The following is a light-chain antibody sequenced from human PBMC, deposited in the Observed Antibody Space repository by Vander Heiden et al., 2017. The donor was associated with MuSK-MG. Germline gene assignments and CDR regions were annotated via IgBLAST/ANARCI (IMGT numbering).Light chain of an antibody. CDR3: QRGFT. CDR1: QSVSSY. Sequence: ESVLTQSPATLSLSPGDRATLSCRASQSVSSYLAWYQQKPGQAPRLLIYDASTRATGIPARFSGSGSGTDFTLTISSLVPEDFAVYYCQRGFTFGPGTKVDIK. J-gene: IGKJ3*01. V-gene: IGKV3-11*01. CDR2: DAS.